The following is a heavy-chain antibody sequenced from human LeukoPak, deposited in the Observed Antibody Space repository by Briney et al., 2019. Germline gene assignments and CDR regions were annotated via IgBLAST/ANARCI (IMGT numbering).Heavy chain of an antibody. J-gene: IGHJ4*02. V-gene: IGHV3-33*06. Sequence: GGSLRLSCAASGFTFSSYGMHWVRQAPGKGLEWVAVIWYDGSNKYYADSVKGRFTISRDNSKNTLYLQMNGLRAEDTAVYYCAKSLSDAPRYSYWGQGTLVTVSS. CDR2: IWYDGSNK. CDR1: GFTFSSYG. D-gene: IGHD1-26*01. CDR3: AKSLSDAPRYSY.